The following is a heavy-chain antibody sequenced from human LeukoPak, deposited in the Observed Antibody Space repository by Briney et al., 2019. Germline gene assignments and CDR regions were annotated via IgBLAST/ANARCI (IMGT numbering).Heavy chain of an antibody. J-gene: IGHJ4*02. Sequence: SVKVSCKASGGTLSSYAISWVRQAPGQGLEWMGRIIPILGIANYAQKFQGRDTITADKSTSTAYMELSSLRSEDTAVYYCAREECSGGSCYYGLGYYFDYWGQGTLVTVSS. CDR2: IIPILGIA. CDR1: GGTLSSYA. CDR3: AREECSGGSCYYGLGYYFDY. V-gene: IGHV1-69*04. D-gene: IGHD2-15*01.